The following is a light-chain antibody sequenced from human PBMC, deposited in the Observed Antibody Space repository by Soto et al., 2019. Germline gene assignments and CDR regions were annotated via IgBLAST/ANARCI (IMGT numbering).Light chain of an antibody. CDR3: QQYGSSPLT. J-gene: IGKJ1*01. CDR1: QSVSSGY. V-gene: IGKV3-20*01. CDR2: GVS. Sequence: DIVLTQSPGTVSLSPGERATLSCRASQSVSSGYLAWYQQKPGQAPRLLIYGVSSMATGIPDRFSGSGSGTDFTLTISRLEPEDFAVYYCQQYGSSPLTFGQGTKVEIK.